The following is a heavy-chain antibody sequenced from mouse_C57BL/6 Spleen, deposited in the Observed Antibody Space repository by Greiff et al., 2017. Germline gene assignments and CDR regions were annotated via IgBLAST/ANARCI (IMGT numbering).Heavy chain of an antibody. Sequence: VKLVESGAELVKPGASVKISCKASGYAFSSYWMNWVKQRPGKGLEWIGQIYPGNGDTTYNGKFKGKSTLTADKSSSTASMQLSSLTSEDSAVYYCARDGRSYWLAYWGQGTLVTVSA. CDR1: GYAFSSYW. CDR2: IYPGNGDT. D-gene: IGHD1-1*01. V-gene: IGHV1-80*01. CDR3: ARDGRSYWLAY. J-gene: IGHJ3*01.